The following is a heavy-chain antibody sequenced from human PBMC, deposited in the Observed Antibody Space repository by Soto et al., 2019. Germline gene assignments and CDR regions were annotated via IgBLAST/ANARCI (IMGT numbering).Heavy chain of an antibody. CDR1: GGTFSSYT. D-gene: IGHD6-19*01. CDR2: IIPILGIA. Sequence: SVKVSCKASGGTFSSYTISWVRQAPGQGLERMGRIIPILGIANYAQKFQGRVTITADKSTSTAYMELSSLRSEDTAVYYCARQGSIAVAGPFDYWGQGTLVTVSS. V-gene: IGHV1-69*02. J-gene: IGHJ4*02. CDR3: ARQGSIAVAGPFDY.